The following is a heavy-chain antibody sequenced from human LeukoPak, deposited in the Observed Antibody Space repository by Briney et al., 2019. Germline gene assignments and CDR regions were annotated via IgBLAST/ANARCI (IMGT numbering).Heavy chain of an antibody. CDR1: GCTFSSYA. V-gene: IGHV1-69*13. D-gene: IGHD6-19*01. CDR3: ARPTGYSSGWYWGAFDI. CDR2: IIPIFGTA. Sequence: ASLKVSCKASGCTFSSYAISLVRQAPGQGLKWMGGIIPIFGTANYAQKFQGRVTITADESTSTAYMELSSLRSEDTAVYYCARPTGYSSGWYWGAFDIWGQGTMVTVSS. J-gene: IGHJ3*02.